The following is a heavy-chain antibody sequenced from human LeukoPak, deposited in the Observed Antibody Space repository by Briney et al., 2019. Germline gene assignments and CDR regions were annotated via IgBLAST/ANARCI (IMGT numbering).Heavy chain of an antibody. CDR3: ARGLH. V-gene: IGHV3-66*01. J-gene: IGHJ4*02. Sequence: GGSLRLSXAASGFTVSSNYMSWVRQAPGKGLEWVSIIYSGGSTYYADSVKGRFTISRDNSKNTLYLHMNSLRVEDAAVYYGARGLHWGQGTLVTVSS. CDR2: IYSGGST. CDR1: GFTVSSNY.